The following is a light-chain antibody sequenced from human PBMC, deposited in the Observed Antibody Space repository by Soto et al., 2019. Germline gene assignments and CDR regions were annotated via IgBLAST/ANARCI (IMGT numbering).Light chain of an antibody. CDR2: DVG. CDR1: SSDVGGYNY. J-gene: IGLJ1*01. Sequence: QSALTQPASVSGSPGQSITISCTGTSSDVGGYNYVSWYQQYPGKAPKLLIYDVGARPSGISDRFSGSKSGNTASLTISGLQAEDEADYYCSSYTAFTTYVFGSGTKVTVL. V-gene: IGLV2-14*03. CDR3: SSYTAFTTYV.